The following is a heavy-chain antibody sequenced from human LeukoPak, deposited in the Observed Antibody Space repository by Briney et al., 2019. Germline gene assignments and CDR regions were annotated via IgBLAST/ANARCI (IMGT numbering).Heavy chain of an antibody. D-gene: IGHD6-19*01. V-gene: IGHV5-51*01. CDR3: ARSIAVAGTVAGFDY. J-gene: IGHJ4*02. CDR2: IYPGDSDT. CDR1: GYSFTSYW. Sequence: GESLKISCKGSGYSFTSYWIGWVRQMPGKGLEWMGIIYPGDSDTRYSPSFQGQVTISADRSISTAYLQWSSLEASDTAMYYCARSIAVAGTVAGFDYWGQGTLVTVSS.